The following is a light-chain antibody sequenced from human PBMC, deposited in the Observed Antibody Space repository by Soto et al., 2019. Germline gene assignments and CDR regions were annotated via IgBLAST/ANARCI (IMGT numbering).Light chain of an antibody. CDR2: AVS. CDR1: YSDVDGYDY. J-gene: IGLJ1*01. CDR3: SSSSRASTYV. V-gene: IGLV2-14*01. Sequence: QSVLTQPGSVSGSPGQSITISCTGSYSDVDGYDYVSSYQQHPGKAANLIIVAVSGRPSGVSYRCSGSKSATMASLAISGLQAEDEADYYYSSSSRASTYVFGTGTKGTVL.